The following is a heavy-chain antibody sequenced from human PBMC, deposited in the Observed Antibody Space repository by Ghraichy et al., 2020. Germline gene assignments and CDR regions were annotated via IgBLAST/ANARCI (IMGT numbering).Heavy chain of an antibody. D-gene: IGHD3-10*01. CDR2: IDYTGTT. CDR3: ARGVRVRGINYYSMDV. V-gene: IGHV4-59*01. CDR1: GVSINIYY. Sequence: SETLSLTCSVSGVSINIYYWTWIRQLPGKGLEWIGIIDYTGTTNYNPSLKNRVTISLDTSKNQFSLKLTSVTAADTAVYYCARGVRVRGINYYSMDVWGQGTTVNVSS. J-gene: IGHJ6*02.